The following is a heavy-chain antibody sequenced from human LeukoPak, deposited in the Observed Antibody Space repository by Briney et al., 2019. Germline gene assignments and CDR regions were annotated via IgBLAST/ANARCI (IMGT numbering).Heavy chain of an antibody. J-gene: IGHJ4*02. CDR2: NDWDDDK. Sequence: QTLSPTCTFSGVSPSTSGMCVGWIRQPPRKALGWRARNDWDDDKYSRPSMKTTLTISKDTYKNQLVLTMTNMEPVDTASYYCARNPYDIFIGNRYYFDYWGQGTLVTVSS. V-gene: IGHV2-70*11. CDR1: GVSPSTSGMC. D-gene: IGHD3-9*01. CDR3: ARNPYDIFIGNRYYFDY.